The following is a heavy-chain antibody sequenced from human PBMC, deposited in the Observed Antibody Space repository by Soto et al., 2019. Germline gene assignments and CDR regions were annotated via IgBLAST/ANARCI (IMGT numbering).Heavy chain of an antibody. D-gene: IGHD2-15*01. Sequence: QVQMVQSVAEVKKPGASVKVSCKSSGYRIETYAMNGVRQAPGQGLEWMGWTSAYNIDTFYADKFQDRVIMTTDTSTCTVYIELRCLSSVDTVLYYCSRGHVVIIVARDFWGQGTAVTVSS. CDR3: SRGHVVIIVARDF. V-gene: IGHV1-18*01. CDR2: TSAYNIDT. J-gene: IGHJ6*02. CDR1: GYRIETYA.